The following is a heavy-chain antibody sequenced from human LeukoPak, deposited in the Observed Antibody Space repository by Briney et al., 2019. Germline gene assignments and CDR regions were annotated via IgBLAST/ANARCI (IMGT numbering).Heavy chain of an antibody. D-gene: IGHD1-14*01. CDR1: GGSISSSSYY. J-gene: IGHJ4*02. CDR3: ASLDKPDKPHSNDY. CDR2: IYYSGST. V-gene: IGHV4-39*01. Sequence: SETLSLTCTVSGGSISSSSYYWGWIRQPPGKGLEWIGSIYYSGSTYYNPSLKSRVTISVDASKNQFSLKLSSVTAADTAVYYCASLDKPDKPHSNDYWGQGTLVTVSS.